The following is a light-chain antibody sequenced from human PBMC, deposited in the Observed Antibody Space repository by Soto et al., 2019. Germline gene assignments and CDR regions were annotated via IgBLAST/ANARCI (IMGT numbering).Light chain of an antibody. CDR1: QDVNYY. CDR3: QNYDRAPWT. CDR2: GAS. Sequence: DIQMTQSPSSLSASVGDRVTITCRASQDVNYYLAWYQQKPGKVPKVLIYGASNLQSGVPSRFSASGSGTDFTLIISGLQPEDSATYYCQNYDRAPWTFGQGTRVEVK. V-gene: IGKV1-27*01. J-gene: IGKJ1*01.